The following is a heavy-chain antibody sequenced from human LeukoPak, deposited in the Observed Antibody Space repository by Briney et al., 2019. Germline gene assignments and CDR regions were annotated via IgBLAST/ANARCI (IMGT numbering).Heavy chain of an antibody. D-gene: IGHD2-2*01. V-gene: IGHV4-34*01. CDR2: INHSGST. Sequence: SETLSLTCAVFGGSFSNYYWSWIRQPPGKGLEWIGEINHSGSTNYNPSLKSRITISVDTSKNQFSLKLTSVTAADTAVYYCARSQLGYCSSTSCSTFDYWGQGTLVTVSS. CDR3: ARSQLGYCSSTSCSTFDY. CDR1: GGSFSNYY. J-gene: IGHJ4*02.